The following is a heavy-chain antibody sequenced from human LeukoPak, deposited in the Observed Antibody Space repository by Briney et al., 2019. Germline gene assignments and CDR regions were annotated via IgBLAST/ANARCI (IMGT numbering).Heavy chain of an antibody. CDR1: GGSISSYY. V-gene: IGHV4-4*07. CDR3: ARDLSNRMVRGVIFWFDP. J-gene: IGHJ5*02. Sequence: SETMSLTCTVSGGSISSYYWSWIRQPAGKGLEWIGRIYTSGSNNYNPSLKSRVTMSVDTSKNQFSLKVSSVTAADAGVYYCARDLSNRMVRGVIFWFDPWGQGTLVTVSS. D-gene: IGHD3-10*01. CDR2: IYTSGSN.